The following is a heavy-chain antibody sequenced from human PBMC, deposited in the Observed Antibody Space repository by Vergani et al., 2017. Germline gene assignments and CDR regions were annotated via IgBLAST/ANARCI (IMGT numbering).Heavy chain of an antibody. CDR3: ARVEGYCSGGSCYSPYMDV. Sequence: VQLVESGGGLVKPGGSLRLSCAASGFTFSSYSMNWVRQAPGKGLEWVSSISSSSSYIYYADSVKGRFTISRDNAKNSLYLQMNSLRAEDTAVYYCARVEGYCSGGSCYSPYMDVWGKGTTVTVSS. D-gene: IGHD2-15*01. V-gene: IGHV3-21*01. CDR1: GFTFSSYS. J-gene: IGHJ6*03. CDR2: ISSSSSYI.